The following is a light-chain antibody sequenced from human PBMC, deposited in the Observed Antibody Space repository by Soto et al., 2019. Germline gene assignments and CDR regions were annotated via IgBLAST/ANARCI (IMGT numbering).Light chain of an antibody. CDR3: SSFAGNNNLV. Sequence: QSALTQPPSASGSPGQSVTISCTGTSSDVGGYNYVSWYQQHPGKAPKLMISEFSKRPSGVPDRFSGSKSGDTASLTVSGLQAEDEADYYCSSFAGNNNLVFGGGTKVPVL. V-gene: IGLV2-8*01. CDR2: EFS. CDR1: SSDVGGYNY. J-gene: IGLJ2*01.